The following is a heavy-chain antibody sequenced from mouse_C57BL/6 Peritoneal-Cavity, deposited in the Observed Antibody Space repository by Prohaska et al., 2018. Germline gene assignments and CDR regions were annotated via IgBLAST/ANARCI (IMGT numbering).Heavy chain of an antibody. CDR3: AKRGDWYFDV. CDR2: IWGGGST. J-gene: IGHJ1*03. Sequence: LVAPSHLLSITCTVSGFSFTSSVVYWFRQPPGQGLEWLGVIWGGGSTNYNSALMSRLSISKDNSKSQVFLKMNSLQTDDTAMYYGAKRGDWYFDVWGTGTTV. CDR1: GFSFTSSV. V-gene: IGHV2-9*01.